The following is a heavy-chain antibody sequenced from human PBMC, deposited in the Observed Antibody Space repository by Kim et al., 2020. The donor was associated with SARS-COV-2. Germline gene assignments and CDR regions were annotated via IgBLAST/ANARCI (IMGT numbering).Heavy chain of an antibody. J-gene: IGHJ3*02. CDR2: TYYRSKWYN. V-gene: IGHV6-1*01. CDR3: ASWDGDAFDI. D-gene: IGHD1-26*01. Sequence: SQTLSLTCAISGDSVSSNSVAWNWIRQSPSRGLEWLGRTYYRSKWYNDYAVSVKSRITINPDTSKNQFSLQLNSVTPEDTAVYYCASWDGDAFDIWGQGTMVTVSS. CDR1: GDSVSSNSVA.